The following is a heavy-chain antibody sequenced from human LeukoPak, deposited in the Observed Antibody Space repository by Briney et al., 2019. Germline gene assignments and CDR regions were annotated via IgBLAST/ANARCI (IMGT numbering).Heavy chain of an antibody. Sequence: GGSLRLSCAASGFTFSSYAMSWVRQAPGKGLERVSAISGSGGSTYYADSVKGRFTISRDNSKNTLYLQMNSLRAEDTAVYYCAKDGFSRSPLLWFGGEAWYFDYWGQGALVTVSS. J-gene: IGHJ4*02. V-gene: IGHV3-23*01. D-gene: IGHD3-10*01. CDR2: ISGSGGST. CDR3: AKDGFSRSPLLWFGGEAWYFDY. CDR1: GFTFSSYA.